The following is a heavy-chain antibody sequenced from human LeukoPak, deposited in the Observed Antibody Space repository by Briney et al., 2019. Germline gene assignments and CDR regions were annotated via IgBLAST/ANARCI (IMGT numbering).Heavy chain of an antibody. Sequence: KASETLSLTCTVSGASIGSFYWSWIRQPAGKGLEWIGRLYNGGDTNYSPSLRSRVTIPVDTSKNQFSLKLNSVTAADTAVYYCARGVEASGVGFYAFDIWGQGTVVTVSS. CDR3: ARGVEASGVGFYAFDI. CDR2: LYNGGDT. V-gene: IGHV4-4*07. J-gene: IGHJ3*02. D-gene: IGHD6-13*01. CDR1: GASIGSFY.